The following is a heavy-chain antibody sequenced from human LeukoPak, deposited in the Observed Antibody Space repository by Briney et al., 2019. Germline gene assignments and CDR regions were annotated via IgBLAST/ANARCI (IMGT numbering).Heavy chain of an antibody. CDR2: ISGSDGTT. Sequence: PGGSLRLSCAASGFTFSRYAMSWVRQAPGKGLEWVSSISGSDGTTYYADSVKGRFTISRDNSKNTLYLQMNSLRAEDTAVYYCAKDRVAARAGTFDYWGQGTLVTVSS. D-gene: IGHD6-19*01. CDR3: AKDRVAARAGTFDY. V-gene: IGHV3-23*01. CDR1: GFTFSRYA. J-gene: IGHJ4*02.